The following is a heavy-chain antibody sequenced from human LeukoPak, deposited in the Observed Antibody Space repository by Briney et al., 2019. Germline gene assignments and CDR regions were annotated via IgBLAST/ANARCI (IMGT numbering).Heavy chain of an antibody. Sequence: PSETLSLTCAVYGGSSSGYYWSWIRQPPGKGLEWIGEINHSGSTNQNPSLKSRVTISIDTSKNQFSLKLSSVTAADTAVYYCAKQPLLWFAPGLSYFDYWGQGTLVTVSS. CDR2: INHSGST. V-gene: IGHV4-34*01. CDR3: AKQPLLWFAPGLSYFDY. J-gene: IGHJ4*02. CDR1: GGSSSGYY. D-gene: IGHD3-10*01.